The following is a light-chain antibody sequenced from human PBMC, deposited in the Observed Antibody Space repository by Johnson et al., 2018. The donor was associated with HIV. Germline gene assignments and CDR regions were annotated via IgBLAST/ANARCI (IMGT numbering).Light chain of an antibody. V-gene: IGLV1-51*01. CDR2: DNN. Sequence: QSVLTQPPSVSAAPGQKVTITCSGSSSNIGNNYVSWYQQLTRTAPKLPINDNNKRPSGIPDRFSASKSGTSATLGITGLQTGDEADYYCGAWDSSLSAGLCVFG. CDR3: GAWDSSLSAGLCV. CDR1: SSNIGNNY. J-gene: IGLJ7*01.